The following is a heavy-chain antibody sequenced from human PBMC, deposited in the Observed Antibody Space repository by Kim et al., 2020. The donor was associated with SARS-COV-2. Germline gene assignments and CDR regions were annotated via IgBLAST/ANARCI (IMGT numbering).Heavy chain of an antibody. CDR1: GGSISSSNW. J-gene: IGHJ5*02. D-gene: IGHD3-16*01. CDR2: IYHSGST. CDR3: ATRFMYYDYVWGSYDAAFDP. Sequence: SETLFLTCAVSGGSISSSNWWSWVRQPPGKGLEWIGEIYHSGSTNYNPSLKSRVTISVDKSKNQFSLKLSSVTAADTAVYYCATRFMYYDYVWGSYDAAFDPWGQGTLVTVSS. V-gene: IGHV4-4*02.